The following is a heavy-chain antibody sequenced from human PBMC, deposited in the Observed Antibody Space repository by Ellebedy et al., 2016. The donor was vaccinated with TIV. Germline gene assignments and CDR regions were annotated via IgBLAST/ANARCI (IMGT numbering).Heavy chain of an antibody. CDR1: GYSISSGYH. D-gene: IGHD1-7*01. CDR2: ITHVGGT. CDR3: AGGSAVAWELPTY. J-gene: IGHJ4*02. V-gene: IGHV4-38-2*02. Sequence: GSLRLSXTVSGYSISSGYHWSWMRQPPGKGPEWIGEITHVGGTNYNPSLESRVAITVDTSKNQFSLRLSSVLAADTAVYYCAGGSAVAWELPTYWGQGTLVTVSS.